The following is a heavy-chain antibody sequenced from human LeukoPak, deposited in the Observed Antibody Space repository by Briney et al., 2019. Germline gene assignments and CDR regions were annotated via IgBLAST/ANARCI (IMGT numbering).Heavy chain of an antibody. CDR1: GYSFTSYW. Sequence: GESLKISCKGSGYSFTSYWIGWVRQMPGKGLEWMGIIYPGDSDTRYSPSFQGQVTISADKSISTAYLQWSSLKASDTAVYYCARDGDDSSGYYPPGLRPYYYYYMDVWGKGTTVTVSS. D-gene: IGHD3-22*01. J-gene: IGHJ6*03. CDR3: ARDGDDSSGYYPPGLRPYYYYYMDV. CDR2: IYPGDSDT. V-gene: IGHV5-51*01.